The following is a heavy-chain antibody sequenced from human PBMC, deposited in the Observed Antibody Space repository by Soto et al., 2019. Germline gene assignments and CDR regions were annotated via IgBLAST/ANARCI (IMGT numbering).Heavy chain of an antibody. D-gene: IGHD6-19*01. CDR3: ATAHVMVVAGSTFEY. V-gene: IGHV4-38-2*02. CDR1: GYSISSGSY. CDR2: IYHGGPT. Sequence: SETLSLTCTVSGYSISSGSYWGWIRQPPGKGPEWIASIYHGGPTFYNPSLKSRITISVDTSHNQFSLNLRSVTAADTAVYYCATAHVMVVAGSTFEYLGHGTLVTVSS. J-gene: IGHJ4*01.